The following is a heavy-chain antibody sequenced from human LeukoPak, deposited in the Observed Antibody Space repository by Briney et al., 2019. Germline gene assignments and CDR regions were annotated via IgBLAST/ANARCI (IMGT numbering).Heavy chain of an antibody. V-gene: IGHV3-21*01. Sequence: PGGSLRLSCAASGFTFSSYNMNWVRQAPGKGLEWVSSISSSSNYIHYADSVRGRFAISRDNAKNSLYLQMNSLRAEDTAVYYCARGKSAFDIWGQGTMVTVSS. CDR2: ISSSSNYI. J-gene: IGHJ3*02. CDR1: GFTFSSYN. CDR3: ARGKSAFDI.